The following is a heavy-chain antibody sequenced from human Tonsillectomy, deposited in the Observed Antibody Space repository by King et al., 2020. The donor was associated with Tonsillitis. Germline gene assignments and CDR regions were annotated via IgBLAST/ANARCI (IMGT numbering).Heavy chain of an antibody. CDR1: GDSIGTYY. J-gene: IGHJ4*02. V-gene: IGHV4-59*08. D-gene: IGHD6-19*01. CDR3: ARHSGYASGWFSY. Sequence: QLQESGPGLVKPSETLSLTCTVSGDSIGTYYWSWIRQPPGKGLEWIGYVYYTGANMYNPSLKTRVTLSDDTSKNQFSLRLTSVTAADTAVYYCARHSGYASGWFSYWGQGILVTVSA. CDR2: VYYTGAN.